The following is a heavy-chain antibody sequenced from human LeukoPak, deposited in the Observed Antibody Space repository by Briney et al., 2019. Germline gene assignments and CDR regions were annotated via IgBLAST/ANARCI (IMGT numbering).Heavy chain of an antibody. V-gene: IGHV4-4*07. CDR3: ARGIVVVVAATPYYYGMDV. CDR1: GGSISSYY. J-gene: IGHJ6*02. Sequence: SETLSLTCTVSGGSISSYYWSWIRQPAGKGLEWIGRIYTSGSTNYNPSLKSRVTMSVDTSKNQFSLKLSSVAAADTAVYYCARGIVVVVAATPYYYGMDVWGQGTTVTVCS. CDR2: IYTSGST. D-gene: IGHD2-15*01.